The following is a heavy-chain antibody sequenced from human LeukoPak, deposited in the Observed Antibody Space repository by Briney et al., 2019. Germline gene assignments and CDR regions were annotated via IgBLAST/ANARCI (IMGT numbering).Heavy chain of an antibody. V-gene: IGHV3-30*18. CDR2: ISYDGSNK. CDR3: AKGELPFDY. J-gene: IGHJ4*02. CDR1: GFTFSSYG. D-gene: IGHD1-26*01. Sequence: GRSLRLSCAASGFTFSSYGMHWVRQAPGKGLEWVAVISYDGSNKYYADSVKGRFTISRDNSKNTLYLQMNSLRAKDTAVYYCAKGELPFDYWGQGTLVTVSS.